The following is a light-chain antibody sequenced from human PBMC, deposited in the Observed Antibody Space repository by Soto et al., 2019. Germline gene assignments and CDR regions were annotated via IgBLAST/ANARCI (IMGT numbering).Light chain of an antibody. Sequence: EMMIKHTPATLSLTPGERATLSCRASQSVSIKLAWYQRKPGQPPRLLIYSASTRATGIPARFSGRGSGTQFTLTISSLQSEDFAVYYCEQYYDWPRTFGQGTKVDI. CDR1: QSVSIK. J-gene: IGKJ1*01. CDR2: SAS. V-gene: IGKV3-15*01. CDR3: EQYYDWPRT.